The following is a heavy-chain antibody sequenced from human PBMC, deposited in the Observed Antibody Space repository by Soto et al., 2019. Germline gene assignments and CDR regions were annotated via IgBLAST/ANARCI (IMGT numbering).Heavy chain of an antibody. Sequence: QVQLVQSGAEVKKPGSSVKVSCKASGGTFSSYAISWVRQAPGQGLEWMGGIIPIFGTANYAQKFQGRVTITAHQSPTTAYMELSSLRSEDPAVYYCASDQDSAYVITLLSFSNMDFSGQGPTVTVSS. J-gene: IGHJ6*02. V-gene: IGHV1-69*12. CDR3: ASDQDSAYVITLLSFSNMDF. CDR1: GGTFSSYA. CDR2: IIPIFGTA. D-gene: IGHD5-12*01.